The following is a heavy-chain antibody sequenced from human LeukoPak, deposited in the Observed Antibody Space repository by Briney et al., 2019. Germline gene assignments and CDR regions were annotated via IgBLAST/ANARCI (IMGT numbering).Heavy chain of an antibody. Sequence: GGSLRLSCAASGFTFRDSWMSWVRQAPGKGLEWVANMNQDGSEKDYVDSVKGRFTISRDNARNSLYLRMGSLRAEDTAVYYCATYTHWVAGDVWGQGTTVTVSS. D-gene: IGHD3-16*01. CDR1: GFTFRDSW. J-gene: IGHJ6*02. CDR2: MNQDGSEK. V-gene: IGHV3-7*01. CDR3: ATYTHWVAGDV.